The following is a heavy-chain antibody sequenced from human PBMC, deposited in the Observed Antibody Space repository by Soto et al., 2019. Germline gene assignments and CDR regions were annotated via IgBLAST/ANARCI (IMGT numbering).Heavy chain of an antibody. J-gene: IGHJ5*02. D-gene: IGHD2-2*01. V-gene: IGHV3-30*04. CDR3: ARGRFSTTLYAGFDP. Sequence: GVSLSLSCAASGFTFTSCAMHWIRQAPGKGLEWVAAISYHGRDEYYADSVKGRCSISRDNSKNTLNLQMNSLRAEDTAVYYCARGRFSTTLYAGFDPWGQGTLVTVSS. CDR2: ISYHGRDE. CDR1: GFTFTSCA.